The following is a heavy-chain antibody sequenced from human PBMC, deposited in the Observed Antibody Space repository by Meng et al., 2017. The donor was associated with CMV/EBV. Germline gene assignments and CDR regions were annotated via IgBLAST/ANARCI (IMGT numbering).Heavy chain of an antibody. CDR2: ISSSSSYI. CDR3: ARALRPIDGAPYGMDV. V-gene: IGHV3-21*01. CDR1: GFTFSSYS. Sequence: GESLKISCAASGFTFSSYSMNWVRQAPGKGLKWVSSISSSSSYIYYADSVRGRFTISRDNAKSSLYLQMNSLRAEDTAVYYCARALRPIDGAPYGMDVWGQGTTVTVSS. D-gene: IGHD3-16*01. J-gene: IGHJ6*02.